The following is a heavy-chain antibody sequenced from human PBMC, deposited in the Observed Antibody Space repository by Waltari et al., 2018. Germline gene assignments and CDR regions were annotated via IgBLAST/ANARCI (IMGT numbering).Heavy chain of an antibody. V-gene: IGHV3-23*01. CDR3: AKGDQDFDY. J-gene: IGHJ4*02. CDR1: VFAFSSYP. CDR2: ISGSGGST. Sequence: EVQPLESGGDLVQPGGSLRLSWAAAVFAFSSYPMSWVRQAPGKGLEWVSAISGSGGSTYYADSVKGRFTISRDNSKNTLYLQMNSLRAEDTAVYYCAKGDQDFDYWGQGTLVTVSS.